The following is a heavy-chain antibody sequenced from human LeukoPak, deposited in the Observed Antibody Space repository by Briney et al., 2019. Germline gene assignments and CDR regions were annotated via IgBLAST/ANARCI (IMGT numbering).Heavy chain of an antibody. CDR2: INHSGST. V-gene: IGHV4-34*01. CDR3: AREDWSDHRWAPDY. J-gene: IGHJ4*02. Sequence: SETLSLTCAVYGGSFSGYYWSWIRQPPGKGLEWIGEINHSGSTNYNPSLKSRVTISVDTSKNQFSLKLSSVTAADTAVYYCAREDWSDHRWAPDYWGQGTLVTVSS. CDR1: GGSFSGYY. D-gene: IGHD3-3*01.